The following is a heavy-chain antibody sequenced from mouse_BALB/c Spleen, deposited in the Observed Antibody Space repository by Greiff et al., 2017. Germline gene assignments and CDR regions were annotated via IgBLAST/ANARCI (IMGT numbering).Heavy chain of an antibody. Sequence: VKLMESGPGLVAPSQSLSITCTVSGFSLTSYGVSWVRQPPGKGLEWLGVIWGDGSTNYHSALISRLSTSKDNSKSQVFLKLNSRQTDDTATYYCAKPGGGNSRGSTYVDVWGAGTTVTVSS. CDR3: AKPGGGNSRGSTYVDV. CDR2: IWGDGST. J-gene: IGHJ1*01. D-gene: IGHD1-3*01. CDR1: GFSLTSYG. V-gene: IGHV2-3*01.